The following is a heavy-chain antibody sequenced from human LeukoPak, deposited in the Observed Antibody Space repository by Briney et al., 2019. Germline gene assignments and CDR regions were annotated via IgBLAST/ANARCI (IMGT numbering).Heavy chain of an antibody. Sequence: SETLSLTCAVYGGSFSGYYWSWIRQPPGKGLEWIGEVNHSGSTNYNPSLKSRVTISVDTSKNQFSLKLSSVTAADTAVYYCARGRRKIRSCWFDPWGQGTLVTVSS. J-gene: IGHJ5*02. CDR1: GGSFSGYY. CDR2: VNHSGST. CDR3: ARGRRKIRSCWFDP. D-gene: IGHD3-10*01. V-gene: IGHV4-34*01.